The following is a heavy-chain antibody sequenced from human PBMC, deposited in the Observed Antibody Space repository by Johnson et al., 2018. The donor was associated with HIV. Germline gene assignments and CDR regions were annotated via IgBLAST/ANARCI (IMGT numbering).Heavy chain of an antibody. CDR1: GFTFSSYA. V-gene: IGHV3-30*04. CDR3: ARDPSVGASIAAAGTPPGAFDI. J-gene: IGHJ3*02. Sequence: QVQLVESGGGVVQPGRSLRLSCAASGFTFSSYAMHWVRQAPGKGLEWVAVISYDGSNKYYADSVKGRFTISRDNSKNTLYLQMNSLRAEDTAVYYCARDPSVGASIAAAGTPPGAFDIWGQGTMVTVSS. CDR2: ISYDGSNK. D-gene: IGHD6-13*01.